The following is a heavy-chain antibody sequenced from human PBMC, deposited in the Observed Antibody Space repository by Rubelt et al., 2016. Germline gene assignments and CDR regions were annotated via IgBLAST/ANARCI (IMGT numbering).Heavy chain of an antibody. CDR1: GYSFTTYS. Sequence: QVQLVQSGAEVKKPGASVKVSCKAAGYSFTTYSIHWVRQAPGQRLEWMEWINAGNGNTKYSQKFTGRGPITGDTSAGTAYMELSSVRAEDTAIYYCATGYSSGWYVAYWGQGTLVTVSS. CDR2: INAGNGNT. J-gene: IGHJ4*02. D-gene: IGHD6-19*01. CDR3: ATGYSSGWYVAY. V-gene: IGHV1-3*01.